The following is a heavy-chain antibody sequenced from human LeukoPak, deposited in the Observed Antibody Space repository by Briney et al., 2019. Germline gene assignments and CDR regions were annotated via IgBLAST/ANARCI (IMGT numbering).Heavy chain of an antibody. CDR1: GFAFSTYT. V-gene: IGHV3-23*01. CDR3: AIDPNWGTHS. J-gene: IGHJ4*02. CDR2: IGNNGGGI. Sequence: GGSLRLSCAASGFAFSTYTMYWVRHPPGKRLEWVSIIGNNGGGIHYADSVKGRLTISRDNFKNALYLQMNSLRVEDTAVYYCAIDPNWGTHSWGQGVLVTVSS. D-gene: IGHD7-27*01.